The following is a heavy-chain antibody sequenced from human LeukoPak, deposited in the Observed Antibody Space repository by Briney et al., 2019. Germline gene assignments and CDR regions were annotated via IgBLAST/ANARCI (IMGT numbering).Heavy chain of an antibody. Sequence: GGSLRLSCAASGFTFSSYAMSWVRQAPGKGLEWVSAISGSGGSTYYAASEKGRFTISRDNSKNTLYLQMNSLRAEDTAVYYCAKSSHYYDSSGRGAWGQGTLVTVSS. CDR3: AKSSHYYDSSGRGA. V-gene: IGHV3-23*01. CDR1: GFTFSSYA. D-gene: IGHD3-22*01. CDR2: ISGSGGST. J-gene: IGHJ4*02.